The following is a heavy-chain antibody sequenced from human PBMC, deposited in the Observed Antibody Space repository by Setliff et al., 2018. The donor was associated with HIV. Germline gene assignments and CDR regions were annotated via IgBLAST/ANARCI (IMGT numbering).Heavy chain of an antibody. D-gene: IGHD5-12*01. CDR1: GDSISSGSYY. CDR3: ATLKMATIYRDFDY. CDR2: IHTTGST. Sequence: SETLSLTCSVSGDSISSGSYYWSWIRLPAGKGLEWIGQIHTTGSTNYNPSLKSRVTISIDTSKNQFSLKLNSVTAADTAVYYCATLKMATIYRDFDYWGQGTLVTVSS. J-gene: IGHJ4*02. V-gene: IGHV4-61*09.